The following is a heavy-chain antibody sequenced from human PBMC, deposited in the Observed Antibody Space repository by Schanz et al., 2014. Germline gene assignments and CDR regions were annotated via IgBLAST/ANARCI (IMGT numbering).Heavy chain of an antibody. Sequence: QVHLVQSGAEVHKPGASLKISCKASGYTFTNFFLHWVRQAPGQGLEWMGIINPIGGSTTYAQKCRCAVTLTPDTSTDTAYLELTSLRSEDTAVYYCARGSPENMSRGELDYWGQGTLVTVSS. D-gene: IGHD3-16*01. CDR3: ARGSPENMSRGELDY. V-gene: IGHV1-46*03. CDR1: GYTFTNFF. J-gene: IGHJ4*02. CDR2: INPIGGST.